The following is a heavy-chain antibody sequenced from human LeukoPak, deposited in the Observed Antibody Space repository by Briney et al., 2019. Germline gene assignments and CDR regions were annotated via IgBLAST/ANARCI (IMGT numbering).Heavy chain of an antibody. CDR1: GYTFTGYY. CDR3: ARDDNHAFAY. Sequence: ASVKVSCKASGYTFTGYYLHWVRQAPGQGLEWMGWINPNSGGTNYAQKFQGRVTMTRDTSISTIYMELSRLRSDDTAVYYCARDDNHAFAYWGQGILVTVSS. J-gene: IGHJ4*02. D-gene: IGHD3-16*01. V-gene: IGHV1-2*02. CDR2: INPNSGGT.